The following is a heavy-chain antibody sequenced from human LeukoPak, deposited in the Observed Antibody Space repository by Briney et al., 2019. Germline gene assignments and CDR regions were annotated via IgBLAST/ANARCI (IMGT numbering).Heavy chain of an antibody. CDR3: AKDGDTAMYYYYYMDV. CDR2: IRYDGSNK. D-gene: IGHD5-18*01. J-gene: IGHJ6*03. CDR1: GFTFSSYG. V-gene: IGHV3-30*02. Sequence: AGGSLRLSCAASGFTFSSYGMHWVRQAPGKGLEWVAFIRYDGSNKYYADSVKGRFTISRDNSKNTLYLQMNSLRAEDTAVYYCAKDGDTAMYYYYYMDVWGKGTTVTISS.